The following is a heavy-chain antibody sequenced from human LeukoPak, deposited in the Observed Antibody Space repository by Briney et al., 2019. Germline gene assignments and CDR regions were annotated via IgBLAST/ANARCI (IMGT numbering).Heavy chain of an antibody. D-gene: IGHD1-14*01. Sequence: PGGSLRLSCAVSGFTFSSYAMSWVRQAPGKGLEWVSTISNSDGTTYYADFVKGRFTISRDDSENTLSLQMNSLRADDTAVYYCAKATGYLLWGQGTLVTVSS. V-gene: IGHV3-23*01. CDR1: GFTFSSYA. J-gene: IGHJ4*02. CDR3: AKATGYLL. CDR2: ISNSDGTT.